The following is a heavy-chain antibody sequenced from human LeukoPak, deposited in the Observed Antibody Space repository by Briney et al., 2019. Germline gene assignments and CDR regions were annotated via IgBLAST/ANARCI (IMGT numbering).Heavy chain of an antibody. V-gene: IGHV3-66*02. D-gene: IGHD3-16*01. CDR3: AGRRVLDASFDY. J-gene: IGHJ4*02. CDR1: GFTVSHNY. Sequence: GGSLRLSCAASGFTVSHNYMSWVRQAPGKGLEWVSVIYSGDNTYYVESVKGRFTISRDNSKNTLFPQMNRLRAEDTAVYYCAGRRVLDASFDYWGQGTLVTVSS. CDR2: IYSGDNT.